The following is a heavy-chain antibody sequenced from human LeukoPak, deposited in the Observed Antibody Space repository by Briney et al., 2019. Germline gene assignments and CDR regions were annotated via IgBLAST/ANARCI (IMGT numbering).Heavy chain of an antibody. CDR2: IKTDGSLT. V-gene: IGHV3-74*01. D-gene: IGHD6-13*01. CDR3: ARAVSSNWGNFDY. Sequence: GSLRLSCAASGFTFSTYWMHWVRQAPGKGLVWVSRIKTDGSLTIYADSVKGRFTISRDNAKNTLYLQMNSLRAEDTAVYYCARAVSSNWGNFDYWGQGTLVTVSS. CDR1: GFTFSTYW. J-gene: IGHJ4*02.